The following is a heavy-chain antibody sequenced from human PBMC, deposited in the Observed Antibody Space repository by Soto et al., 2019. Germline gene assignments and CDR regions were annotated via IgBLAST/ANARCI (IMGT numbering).Heavy chain of an antibody. CDR3: ARDLGSGWYLHYYYYGMDV. J-gene: IGHJ6*02. D-gene: IGHD6-19*01. Sequence: GGSLRLSCAASGFTFSSYWMSWVRQAPGKGLEWVANIKQDGSEKYYVDSVKGRFTISRDNAKNSLYLQMNSLRAEDTAVYYCARDLGSGWYLHYYYYGMDVWGQGTTVTVSS. CDR2: IKQDGSEK. CDR1: GFTFSSYW. V-gene: IGHV3-7*03.